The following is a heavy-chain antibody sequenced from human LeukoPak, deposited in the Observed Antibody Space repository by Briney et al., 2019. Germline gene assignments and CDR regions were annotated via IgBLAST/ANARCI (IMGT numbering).Heavy chain of an antibody. V-gene: IGHV1-8*01. CDR2: MNLNSSNT. CDR1: GSTFTSYD. CDR3: ARGPPPYCSGDSCYSFLYRHH. Sequence: SVKLSFTASGSTFTSYDINWVRQATGLGLGWMGWMNLNSSNTGSAQKFQGRVTMTSHTSMSTAHMELRTLRSEDTAVDHCARGPPPYCSGDSCYSFLYRHHWGGGTLVTVSS. D-gene: IGHD2-15*01. J-gene: IGHJ1*01.